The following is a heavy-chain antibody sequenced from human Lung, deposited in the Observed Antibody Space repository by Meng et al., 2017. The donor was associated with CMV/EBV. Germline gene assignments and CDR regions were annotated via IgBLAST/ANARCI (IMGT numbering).Heavy chain of an antibody. V-gene: IGHV3-30-3*01. Sequence: GESLKISCAASGHTFSSYAMYWVRQAPGKGPEWVAVISYDGSNKYYADSVKGRFTISRDNSKNTLFLQMNSLRAEDTAVYYCARGLSDYHILTSRVNYYGMDVWGQGTTVTVSS. J-gene: IGHJ6*02. CDR2: ISYDGSNK. D-gene: IGHD3-9*01. CDR3: ARGLSDYHILTSRVNYYGMDV. CDR1: GHTFSSYA.